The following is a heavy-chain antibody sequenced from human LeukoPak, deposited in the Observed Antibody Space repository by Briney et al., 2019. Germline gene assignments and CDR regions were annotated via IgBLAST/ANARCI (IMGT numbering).Heavy chain of an antibody. CDR3: ARGAQRFLEWLSEACYMDV. D-gene: IGHD3-3*01. CDR2: ISSSSSTI. CDR1: GFTFSSYS. Sequence: SGGSLRLSCAASGFTFSSYSMNWVRQAPGKGLECVSYISSSSSTIYYADSVKGRFTISRDNAKNSLYLQMNSLRAEDTAVYYCARGAQRFLEWLSEACYMDVWGKGTTVTVSS. V-gene: IGHV3-48*01. J-gene: IGHJ6*03.